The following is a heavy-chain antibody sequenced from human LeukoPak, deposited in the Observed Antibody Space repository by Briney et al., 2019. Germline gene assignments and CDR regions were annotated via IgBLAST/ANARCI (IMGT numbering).Heavy chain of an antibody. J-gene: IGHJ4*02. CDR1: GFTFSSYA. V-gene: IGHV3-23*01. D-gene: IGHD3-22*01. CDR3: AKDREQLENYYDSSGYYYY. CDR2: INGSGGST. Sequence: GGSLRLSCAASGFTFSSYAMSWVRQAPGKGLEWVSAINGSGGSTYYADSVKGRFTISRDNSKNTLYLQMNSLRAEDTAVYYCAKDREQLENYYDSSGYYYYWGQGTLVTVSS.